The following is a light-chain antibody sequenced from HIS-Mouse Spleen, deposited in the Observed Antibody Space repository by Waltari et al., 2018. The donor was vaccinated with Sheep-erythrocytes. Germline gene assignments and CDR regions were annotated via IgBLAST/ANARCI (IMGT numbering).Light chain of an antibody. Sequence: QSALTQPRSVSGSPGQSVTISCTGTSSDVGVYNYCSWYQQHPGKAPKLMIYDVSKRPSGVPDRFSGSKSGNTASLTISGLQAEDEADYYCCSYAGSYNHVFATGTKVTVL. CDR1: SSDVGVYNY. J-gene: IGLJ1*01. CDR2: DVS. CDR3: CSYAGSYNHV. V-gene: IGLV2-11*01.